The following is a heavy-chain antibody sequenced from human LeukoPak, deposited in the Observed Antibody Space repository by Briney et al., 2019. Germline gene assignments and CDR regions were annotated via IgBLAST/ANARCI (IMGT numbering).Heavy chain of an antibody. D-gene: IGHD3-22*01. CDR2: GST. V-gene: IGHV4-59*01. Sequence: GSTSYNPSLKSRVTISVDTSKKQFSLKLSSVTAADTAVYYCARAYHYDSSGYYDYWGQGTLVTVSS. J-gene: IGHJ4*02. CDR3: ARAYHYDSSGYYDY.